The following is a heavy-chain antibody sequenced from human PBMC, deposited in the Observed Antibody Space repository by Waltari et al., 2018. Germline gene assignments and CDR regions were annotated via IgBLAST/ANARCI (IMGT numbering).Heavy chain of an antibody. CDR3: ARSSRVTSRIGSIDY. V-gene: IGHV4-39*01. CDR2: IYYSGST. D-gene: IGHD2-15*01. Sequence: QLQLQESGPGLVKPSETLSLTCTVSGGSISSSSYYWGWIRQPPGKGLEWIGSIYYSGSTYYNPSLKSRVTISVDTSKNQFSLKLSSVTAADTAVYYCARSSRVTSRIGSIDYWGQGTLVTVSS. CDR1: GGSISSSSYY. J-gene: IGHJ4*02.